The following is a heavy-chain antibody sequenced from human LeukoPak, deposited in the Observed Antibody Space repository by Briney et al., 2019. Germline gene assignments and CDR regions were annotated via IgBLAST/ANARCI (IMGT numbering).Heavy chain of an antibody. V-gene: IGHV3-33*01. J-gene: IGHJ4*02. CDR2: IWYDGSNK. D-gene: IGHD3-10*01. CDR3: ARGLHRGSADY. CDR1: GFTFSSYG. Sequence: GRSLRLSCAASGFTFSSYGTHWVRQAPGKGLEWVAVIWYDGSNKYYADSVKGRFTISRDNSKNTLYLQMNSLRAEDTAVYYCARGLHRGSADYWGQGTLVTVSS.